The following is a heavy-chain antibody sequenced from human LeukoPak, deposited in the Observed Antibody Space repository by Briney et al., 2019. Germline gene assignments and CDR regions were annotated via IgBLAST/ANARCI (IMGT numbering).Heavy chain of an antibody. CDR3: ARPSSAAGPFDY. CDR2: IYYSGST. CDR1: GGSISSYY. V-gene: IGHV4-59*01. Sequence: SETLSLTCTVSGGSISSYYWSWIRQPPGKGLEWIGYIYYSGSTNYNPSLKSRVTISVDTSKNQFSLKLISVTAADTAVYYCARPSSAAGPFDYWGQGTLVTVSS. J-gene: IGHJ4*02. D-gene: IGHD6-13*01.